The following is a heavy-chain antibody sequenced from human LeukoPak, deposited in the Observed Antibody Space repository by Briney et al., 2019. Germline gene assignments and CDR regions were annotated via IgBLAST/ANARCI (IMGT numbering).Heavy chain of an antibody. D-gene: IGHD2-2*01. J-gene: IGHJ3*02. Sequence: GGSLRLSCAASGFTFDDYAMHWVRQAPGKGLEWVSGISWNSGTIDYADSVKGRFTISRDNAKNSLYLQMNSLRAEDTALYYCAKAKKDIVIRPAAMYLVDIWGQGT. V-gene: IGHV3-9*01. CDR1: GFTFDDYA. CDR3: AKAKKDIVIRPAAMYLVDI. CDR2: ISWNSGTI.